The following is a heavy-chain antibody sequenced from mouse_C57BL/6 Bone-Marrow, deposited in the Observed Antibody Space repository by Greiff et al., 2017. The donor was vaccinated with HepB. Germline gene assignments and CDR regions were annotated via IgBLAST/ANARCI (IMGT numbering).Heavy chain of an antibody. J-gene: IGHJ2*01. Sequence: EVQRVEPGGDLVRPGGSLKFSCAASGFTFSTSGMSWVRQTPDKRLEWVATINTGGTYTYYADSVRGRFTISEDSATNTRYLLMSSLRSEDSVIYYCSRERFDYYFDYWGRGTALTVSS. CDR2: INTGGTYT. CDR1: GFTFSTSG. CDR3: SRERFDYYFDY. V-gene: IGHV5-6*01.